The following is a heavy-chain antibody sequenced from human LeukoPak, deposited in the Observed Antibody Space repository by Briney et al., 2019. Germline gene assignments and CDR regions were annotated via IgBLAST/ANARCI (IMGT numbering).Heavy chain of an antibody. CDR2: IYYSGST. Sequence: SETLSLTCTASGGSISSYYWSWIRQPPGRGLEWIGYIYYSGSTDYNPSFQSRVSISVDTSKNQFSLELTSVTAADTAVYYCARVGRWLIAFDYWGQGNLVTVSS. D-gene: IGHD6-19*01. CDR1: GGSISSYY. CDR3: ARVGRWLIAFDY. V-gene: IGHV4-59*01. J-gene: IGHJ4*02.